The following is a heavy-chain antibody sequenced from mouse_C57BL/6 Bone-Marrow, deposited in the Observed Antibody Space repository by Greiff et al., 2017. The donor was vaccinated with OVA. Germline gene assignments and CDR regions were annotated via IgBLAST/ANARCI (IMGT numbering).Heavy chain of an antibody. V-gene: IGHV5-4*01. CDR1: GFTFSSYA. J-gene: IGHJ2*01. CDR3: ARGGADFDD. CDR2: ISDGGSYT. Sequence: EVQLVESGGGLVKPGGSLKLSCAASGFTFSSYAMSWVRQTPEKRLEWVATISDGGSYTYYPDNVKGRFTISRDNAKNNLYLQMSHLKSEDTAMYYCARGGADFDDWGQGTTLTVSS.